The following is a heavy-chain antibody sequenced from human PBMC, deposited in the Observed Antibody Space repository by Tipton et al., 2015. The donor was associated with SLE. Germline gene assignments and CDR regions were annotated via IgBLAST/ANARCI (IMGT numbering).Heavy chain of an antibody. J-gene: IGHJ3*02. V-gene: IGHV4-34*01. CDR1: GGSFGGYY. Sequence: TLSLTCSIYGGSFGGYYWSWIRQPPGKGLEWIGEINHGGSTNYNPSRKSRVTISVETSKNQFSLKLSSVTAADTAVYYCAQAHLWGSYRYASDIWGQGTMVTVSS. CDR2: INHGGST. CDR3: AQAHLWGSYRYASDI. D-gene: IGHD3-16*02.